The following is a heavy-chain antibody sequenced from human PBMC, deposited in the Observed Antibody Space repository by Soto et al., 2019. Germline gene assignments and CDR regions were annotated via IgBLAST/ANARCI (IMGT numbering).Heavy chain of an antibody. J-gene: IGHJ4*02. CDR2: ISWNSGSI. Sequence: SMRVSCAACGFSIYGYAMHQVRQAPGKGLEWVSGISWNSGSIGYADSVKGRFTISRDNAKNSLYLQMNSLRAEDTALYYCAKAGFWSGYYSLVDYWGQGTLVTVSS. CDR3: AKAGFWSGYYSLVDY. CDR1: GFSIYGYA. D-gene: IGHD3-3*01. V-gene: IGHV3-9*01.